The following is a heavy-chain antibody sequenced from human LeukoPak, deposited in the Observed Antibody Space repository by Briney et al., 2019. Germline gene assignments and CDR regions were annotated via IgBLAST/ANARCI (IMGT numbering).Heavy chain of an antibody. CDR3: AKFRYDSSGYLGAFDI. CDR2: ISGSGGST. V-gene: IGHV3-23*01. CDR1: GFTFSSYA. D-gene: IGHD3-22*01. Sequence: GGSLRLSCAASGFTFSSYAMSWVRRAPGKGLEWVSAISGSGGSTYYADSVKGRFTISRDNSKNTLYLQMNSLRAEDTAVYYCAKFRYDSSGYLGAFDIWGQGAMVTVSS. J-gene: IGHJ3*02.